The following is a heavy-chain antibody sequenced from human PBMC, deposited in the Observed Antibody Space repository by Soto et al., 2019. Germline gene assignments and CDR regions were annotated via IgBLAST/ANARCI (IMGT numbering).Heavy chain of an antibody. CDR2: ISYDGSNK. CDR1: GFTFSSYG. Sequence: QVQLVESGGGVVQPGRSLRLSCAASGFTFSSYGMHWVRQAPGKGLEWVAVISYDGSNKYYADSVKGRFTISRDNSKNTLYLQMNSLRAEDTAVYYCAKGTRPFDAFDIWGQGTMVTVS. V-gene: IGHV3-30*18. D-gene: IGHD4-17*01. CDR3: AKGTRPFDAFDI. J-gene: IGHJ3*02.